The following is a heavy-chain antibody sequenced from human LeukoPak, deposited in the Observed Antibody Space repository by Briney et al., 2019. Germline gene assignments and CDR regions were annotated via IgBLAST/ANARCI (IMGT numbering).Heavy chain of an antibody. CDR3: ARDRGYFYDQLDY. CDR2: ISVSGGVG. CDR1: GFTVANDR. J-gene: IGHJ4*02. V-gene: IGHV3-48*02. D-gene: IGHD2/OR15-2a*01. Sequence: PGGSLRLSCAASGFTVANDRMNWIRQAPGKGLEWVSYISVSGGVGSYADSVKGRFTISRDDARNSLYLQMNSLKDEDTAVYYCARDRGYFYDQLDYWGQGTLVTVSS.